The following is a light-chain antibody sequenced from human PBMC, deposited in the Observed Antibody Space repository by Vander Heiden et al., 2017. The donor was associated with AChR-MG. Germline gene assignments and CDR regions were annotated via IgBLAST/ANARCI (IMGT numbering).Light chain of an antibody. CDR3: QQYGSSLSWT. J-gene: IGKJ1*01. CDR1: QSVSSSY. CDR2: GAS. Sequence: EIVLTQSPGTLSLSPGERATLSCRVSQSVSSSYLAWYQQKPGQAPRLLIYGASSRATGIPDRFSGSGYGTDFTLTISRREPEDFAVYYCQQYGSSLSWTFGQGTKVEIK. V-gene: IGKV3-20*01.